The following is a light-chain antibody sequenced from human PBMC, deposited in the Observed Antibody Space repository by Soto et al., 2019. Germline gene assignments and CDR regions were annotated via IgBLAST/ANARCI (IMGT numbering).Light chain of an antibody. CDR2: AAS. CDR1: QTINAY. V-gene: IGKV1-39*01. Sequence: DIQMTQSPSSLSSSVGDRVTITCRASQTINAYLNWYQQKPGKAPKLLIYAASSLHTGVPSRFSGSGSGTDFTLTISSLQPEDFAVYYCQERDHSPLTFGQGTRVEI. J-gene: IGKJ2*01. CDR3: QERDHSPLT.